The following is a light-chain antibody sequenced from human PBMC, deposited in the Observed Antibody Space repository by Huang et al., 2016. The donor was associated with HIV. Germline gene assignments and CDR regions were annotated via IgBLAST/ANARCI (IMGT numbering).Light chain of an antibody. Sequence: DIVMTQSPRSLPVTPGEPASISCRSSQSLVHDNGYSYLDWYLQKPGQSPPVLIYMASVRAPGIPYRCSGGRSGTNVTLEINRVDAENVGTYYCIQSLPSLTFGGGTRLEIK. J-gene: IGKJ4*01. CDR2: MAS. V-gene: IGKV2-28*01. CDR1: QSLVHDNGYSY. CDR3: IQSLPSLT.